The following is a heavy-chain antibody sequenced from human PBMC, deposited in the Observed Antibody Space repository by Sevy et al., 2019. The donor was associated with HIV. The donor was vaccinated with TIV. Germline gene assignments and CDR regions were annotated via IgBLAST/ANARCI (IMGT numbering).Heavy chain of an antibody. CDR2: INESGIT. J-gene: IGHJ5*02. Sequence: SETLSLTCVVHDGSFSGYYWNWIRQLPGKGLEWIGEINESGITYYNPSLKSRVTISVDTSKKQFSLKLNSVTAADTAVYFCARSPPVVVVPGAPSWFDPWGQGTLVTVSS. CDR1: DGSFSGYY. D-gene: IGHD2-2*01. CDR3: ARSPPVVVVPGAPSWFDP. V-gene: IGHV4-34*01.